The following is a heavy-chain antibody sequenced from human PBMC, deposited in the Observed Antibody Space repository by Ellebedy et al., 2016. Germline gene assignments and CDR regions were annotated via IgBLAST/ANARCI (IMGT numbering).Heavy chain of an antibody. J-gene: IGHJ1*01. CDR2: ISSSSSYI. V-gene: IGHV3-21*01. CDR3: ARDRGSGWPIAEYFQH. Sequence: GGSLRLSCAASGFTFSSYSMNWVRQAPGKGLEWVSSISSSSSYIYYADSVKGRFTISRDNAKNSLYLQMNSLRAEDTAVYYCARDRGSGWPIAEYFQHWGQGTLVTVSS. CDR1: GFTFSSYS. D-gene: IGHD6-19*01.